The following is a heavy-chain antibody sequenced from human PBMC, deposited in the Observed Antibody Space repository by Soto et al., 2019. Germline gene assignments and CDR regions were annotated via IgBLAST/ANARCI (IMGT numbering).Heavy chain of an antibody. CDR3: GRDQNSNPNYYYFNMDV. CDR1: GFTLSSYG. J-gene: IGHJ6*03. CDR2: IWYDGINK. Sequence: GXSLRLSCAASGFTLSSYGLHWFRQAPVNGLEWVVVIWYDGINKYYENPVKGLFTIPRNISKNTLDLKLNSLRAEDTVVYYCGRDQNSNPNYYYFNMDVWGKGTTVTVS. V-gene: IGHV3-33*01. D-gene: IGHD4-4*01.